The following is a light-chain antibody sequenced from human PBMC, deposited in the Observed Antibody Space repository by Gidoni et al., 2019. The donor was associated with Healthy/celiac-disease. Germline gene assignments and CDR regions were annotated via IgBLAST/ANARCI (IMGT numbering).Light chain of an antibody. V-gene: IGKV1-39*01. J-gene: IGKJ4*01. CDR2: AAS. CDR1: QSISSY. CDR3: QQSYSTPR. Sequence: IQMTQSPSSLSASVGDRVTITCRASQSISSYLNWYQQKQGKAPKLLIYAASSLQSGVPSRFSGSGSGTDFTLTISSLQPEDFSTYYCQQSYSTPRFGGGTKVEIK.